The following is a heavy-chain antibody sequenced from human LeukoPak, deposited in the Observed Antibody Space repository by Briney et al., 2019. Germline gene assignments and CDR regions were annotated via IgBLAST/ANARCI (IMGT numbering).Heavy chain of an antibody. CDR2: TYYRSKWHN. Sequence: RTLSLTCAISGDSVSSNSATWDWIRQSPSGGLEWLGRTYYRSKWHNDYALSVKSRIIINPDTSKNQFSLQLNSVTPEDTAVYYCARDGDTTVRGVPNWFDPWGQGTLVTVSS. V-gene: IGHV6-1*01. J-gene: IGHJ5*02. D-gene: IGHD3-10*01. CDR3: ARDGDTTVRGVPNWFDP. CDR1: GDSVSSNSAT.